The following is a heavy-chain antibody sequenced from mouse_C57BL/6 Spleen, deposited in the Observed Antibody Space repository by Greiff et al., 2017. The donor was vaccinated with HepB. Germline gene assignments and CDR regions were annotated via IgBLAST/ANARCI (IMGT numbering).Heavy chain of an antibody. CDR2: IYPGDGDT. J-gene: IGHJ1*03. V-gene: IGHV1-80*01. CDR1: GYAFSSYW. Sequence: VKLMESGAELVKPGASVKISCKASGYAFSSYWMNWVKQRPGKGLEWIGQIYPGDGDTNYNGKFKGKATLTADKSSSTAYMQLSSLTSEDSAVYFCARVGYWYFDVWGTGTTVTVSS. CDR3: ARVGYWYFDV.